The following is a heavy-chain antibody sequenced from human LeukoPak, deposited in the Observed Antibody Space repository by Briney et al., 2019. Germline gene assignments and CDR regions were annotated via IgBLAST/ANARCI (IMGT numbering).Heavy chain of an antibody. CDR1: GGSISTGGYY. CDR2: IYTSGST. CDR3: ARRGLNYGGNSLFDY. V-gene: IGHV4-61*02. D-gene: IGHD4-23*01. J-gene: IGHJ4*02. Sequence: SQTLSLTCTVSGGSISTGGYYWSWIRQPAGKGLEWIGRIYTSGSTNYNPSLKSRVTISVDTSKNQFSLNLSSVTAAGTAVYYCARRGLNYGGNSLFDYWGQGTLVTVSS.